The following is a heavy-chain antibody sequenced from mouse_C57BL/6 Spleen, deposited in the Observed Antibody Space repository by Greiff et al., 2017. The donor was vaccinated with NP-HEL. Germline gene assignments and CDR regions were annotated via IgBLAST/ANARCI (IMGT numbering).Heavy chain of an antibody. CDR2: IDPSDSYT. J-gene: IGHJ3*01. CDR1: GYTFTSYW. V-gene: IGHV1-69*01. D-gene: IGHD1-1*01. Sequence: VQLQQSGAELVMPGASVKLSCKASGYTFTSYWMHWVKQRPGQGLEWIGEIDPSDSYTNYNQKFKGKSTLTVDKSSSTAYMQLSSLTSEDSAVYYCASSLYGWGQGTLVTVSA. CDR3: ASSLYG.